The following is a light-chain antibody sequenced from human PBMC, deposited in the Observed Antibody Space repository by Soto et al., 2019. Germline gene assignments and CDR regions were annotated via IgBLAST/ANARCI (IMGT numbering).Light chain of an antibody. J-gene: IGLJ2*01. CDR2: DVS. CDR1: SSDVGGYNY. V-gene: IGLV2-14*01. CDR3: SSYTSSSTVL. Sequence: QSVLTQPASVSGSPGQSITISCTGTSSDVGGYNYVSWYQQRPGKAPKLMIYDVSDRPSGVSNRFSGSKSGNTASLTISGLQAEDEADYYCSSYTSSSTVLFGGGTKLTVL.